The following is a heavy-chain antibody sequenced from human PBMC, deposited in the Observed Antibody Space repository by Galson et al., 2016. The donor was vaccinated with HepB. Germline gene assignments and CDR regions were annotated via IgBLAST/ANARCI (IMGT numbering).Heavy chain of an antibody. CDR3: ARRITIFGVVPISMDGFDI. D-gene: IGHD3-3*01. Sequence: QSGAEVKKPGESLNISCEGSGYSFTNYWIGWVRQMPGKGLEWMGIIYPGDSETRYRPSFQGQVTVSADKSITTAYLQWSSLKASDTAMYYCARRITIFGVVPISMDGFDIWGQGTMVTVSS. CDR2: IYPGDSET. CDR1: GYSFTNYW. J-gene: IGHJ3*02. V-gene: IGHV5-51*01.